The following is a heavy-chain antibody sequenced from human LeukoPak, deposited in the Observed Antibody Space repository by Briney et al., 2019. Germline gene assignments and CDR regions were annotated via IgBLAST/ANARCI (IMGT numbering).Heavy chain of an antibody. V-gene: IGHV4-4*07. Sequence: SETLFLTCTVSGVSILTYHWTSIRQPAGKGLEWIGRISGSGSTIYNPSLKSRVTMSLDMSNNHFSLKMSSVTAADTAVYYCARDRGSDGSDQLDPWGQGILVIVSS. J-gene: IGHJ5*02. CDR3: ARDRGSDGSDQLDP. CDR2: ISGSGST. CDR1: GVSILTYH. D-gene: IGHD3-10*01.